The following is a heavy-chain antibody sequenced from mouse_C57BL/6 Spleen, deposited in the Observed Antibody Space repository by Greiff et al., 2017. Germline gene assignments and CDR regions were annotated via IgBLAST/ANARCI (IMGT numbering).Heavy chain of an antibody. CDR2: IYPGDGDT. J-gene: IGHJ2*01. CDR3: ARGALYGSSYDDFDY. CDR1: GYAFSSSW. Sequence: QVQLQQSGPELVKPGASVKISCKASGYAFSSSWMTWVKQRPGKGLEWIGRIYPGDGDTNYNGKFKGKATLTADKSSSTAYMQLSSLTSEDSAVYFWARGALYGSSYDDFDYWGQGTTLTVSA. D-gene: IGHD1-1*01. V-gene: IGHV1-82*01.